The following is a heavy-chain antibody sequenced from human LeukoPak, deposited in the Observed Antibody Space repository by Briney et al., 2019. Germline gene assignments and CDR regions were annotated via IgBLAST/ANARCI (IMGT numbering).Heavy chain of an antibody. CDR1: GYSFTSYW. J-gene: IGHJ5*02. Sequence: GESLKISCKGSGYSFTSYWISWVRQMPGKGLEWMGRIDPSDSYTNYSPSFQGHVTISADKSISTAYLQWSSLKASDTAMYYCARSYYYGSGSFGRFDPWGQGTLVTVSS. CDR3: ARSYYYGSGSFGRFDP. V-gene: IGHV5-10-1*01. CDR2: IDPSDSYT. D-gene: IGHD3-10*01.